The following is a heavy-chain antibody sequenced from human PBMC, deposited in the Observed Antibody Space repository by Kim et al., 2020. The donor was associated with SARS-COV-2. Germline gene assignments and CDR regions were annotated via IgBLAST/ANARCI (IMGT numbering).Heavy chain of an antibody. CDR1: GGSISSDY. Sequence: SETLSLTCTVSGGSISSDYWSWIRQPPGKGLEWIGYTQYSGSTNYNPSLKSRVTISVDTSKNQFSLKLSSVTAADTAVYYCARHKDMWDSWGQGTLVTVSS. J-gene: IGHJ4*02. CDR2: TQYSGST. D-gene: IGHD2-15*01. CDR3: ARHKDMWDS. V-gene: IGHV4-59*08.